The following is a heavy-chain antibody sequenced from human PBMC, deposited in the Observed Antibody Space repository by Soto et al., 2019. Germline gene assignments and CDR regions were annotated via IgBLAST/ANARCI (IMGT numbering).Heavy chain of an antibody. CDR1: GGTFSRYS. Sequence: QVQLVQSGAEVKKPGSSVKVSCKVSGGTFSRYSITWVRQAPGHGLEWIGRIIPIFGIPTYAQKFQGRVTFTADESTSTAYMELSSLRSDDTAVYYCAREDRDRETGLVPAAIDGMDVWGQGTTVTVSS. CDR3: AREDRDRETGLVPAAIDGMDV. V-gene: IGHV1-69*08. CDR2: IIPIFGIP. D-gene: IGHD2-2*01. J-gene: IGHJ6*02.